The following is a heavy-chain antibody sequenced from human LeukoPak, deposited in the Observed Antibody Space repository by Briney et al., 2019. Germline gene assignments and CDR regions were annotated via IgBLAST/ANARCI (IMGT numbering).Heavy chain of an antibody. D-gene: IGHD3-10*01. J-gene: IGHJ6*04. CDR3: ARDGTSYYYGSGSPHYYGMDV. Sequence: GASVKGSCKASGYTFTSYYMHWVRQAPGQGLEWMGIINPSGGSTSYAQKFQGRVTMTRDTSTSTVYMELSSLRSEDTAVYYCARDGTSYYYGSGSPHYYGMDVWGKGTTVTVSS. CDR2: INPSGGST. V-gene: IGHV1-46*01. CDR1: GYTFTSYY.